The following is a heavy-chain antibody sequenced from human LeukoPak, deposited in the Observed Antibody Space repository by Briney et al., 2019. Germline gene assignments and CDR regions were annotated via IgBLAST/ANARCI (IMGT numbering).Heavy chain of an antibody. V-gene: IGHV3-74*01. D-gene: IGHD5/OR15-5a*01. J-gene: IGHJ3*02. CDR2: IKSDGSST. CDR1: GFTFSSYW. Sequence: GGSLRLSCAASGFTFSSYWMHWVRQAPGKGLVWVSRIKSDGSSTSYADSVKGRFTISRDNAKNTLYLQMNSLRAEDTAVYYCARSTMSNVFDIWGQGTVVTVSS. CDR3: ARSTMSNVFDI.